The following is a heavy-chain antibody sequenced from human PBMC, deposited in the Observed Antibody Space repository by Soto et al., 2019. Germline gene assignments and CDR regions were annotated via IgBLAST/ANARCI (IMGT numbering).Heavy chain of an antibody. J-gene: IGHJ4*02. D-gene: IGHD4-17*01. V-gene: IGHV1-18*01. CDR1: GYTFPSST. Sequence: QVQLVQSGAEVKKPGASVKVSCKASGYTFPSSTISWLRQAPEQGLEWMGWIKAYSGNTNYAQKLQGRVTMTTDTSTNTAYMELGSLTSDDTAMYYCAIADYGDDDYWGQGTLVTVSS. CDR2: IKAYSGNT. CDR3: AIADYGDDDY.